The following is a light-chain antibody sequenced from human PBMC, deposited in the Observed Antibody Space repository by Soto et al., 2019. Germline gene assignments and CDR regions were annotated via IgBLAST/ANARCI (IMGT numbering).Light chain of an antibody. CDR1: SGHSNYA. CDR2: VNNDGSH. J-gene: IGLJ2*01. Sequence: QSVLTQSPSASASLGASVKLTCTLSSGHSNYAIAWHQQLPEKGPRYLMKVNNDGSHSKGDGIPDRFSGSSSGAERYLTISSLQSEDEADYYCQTWDTGIVLFGGGTKVTVL. V-gene: IGLV4-69*01. CDR3: QTWDTGIVL.